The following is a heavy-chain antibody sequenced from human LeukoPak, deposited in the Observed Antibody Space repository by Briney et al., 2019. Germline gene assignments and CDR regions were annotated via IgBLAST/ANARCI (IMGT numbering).Heavy chain of an antibody. V-gene: IGHV1-3*03. Sequence: ASVKVSCMASGYTFTSYAMHWVRQAPGQRLEWMGWINAGNGNTKYSQEFQGRVTITRDTSASTAYMELSSLRSEDMAVYYCARVSYCSSTSCQYYFDYWGQGTLVTVSS. CDR2: INAGNGNT. J-gene: IGHJ4*02. CDR1: GYTFTSYA. D-gene: IGHD2-2*01. CDR3: ARVSYCSSTSCQYYFDY.